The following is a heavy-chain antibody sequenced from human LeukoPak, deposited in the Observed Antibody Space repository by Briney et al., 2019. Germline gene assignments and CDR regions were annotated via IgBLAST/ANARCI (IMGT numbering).Heavy chain of an antibody. D-gene: IGHD3-16*02. Sequence: ASVKVSCKASGYTFTGYYMHWVRQAPGQGLEWMGWINPNSGGTNYAQKFQGWVTMTRDASISTAYMELSRLRSDDTAVYYCARGNDYVWGSYRQNNWFDPWGQGTLVTVS. CDR2: INPNSGGT. V-gene: IGHV1-2*04. CDR3: ARGNDYVWGSYRQNNWFDP. J-gene: IGHJ5*02. CDR1: GYTFTGYY.